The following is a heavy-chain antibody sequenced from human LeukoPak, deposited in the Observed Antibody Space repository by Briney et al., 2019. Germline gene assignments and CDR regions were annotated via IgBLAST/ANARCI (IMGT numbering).Heavy chain of an antibody. V-gene: IGHV3-23*01. Sequence: HPGGSLRLSCAASGFTFSSYAMSWVRQAPGKGLEWVSAISGSGGSTYYADSVKGRFTISRGNSKNTLYLQMNSLRAEDTAVYYCAKNYGYSGYDYLDYWGQGTLVTVSS. CDR2: ISGSGGST. D-gene: IGHD5-12*01. CDR1: GFTFSSYA. J-gene: IGHJ4*02. CDR3: AKNYGYSGYDYLDY.